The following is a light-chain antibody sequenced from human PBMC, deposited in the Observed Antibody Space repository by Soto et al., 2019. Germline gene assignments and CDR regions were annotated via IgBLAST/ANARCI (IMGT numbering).Light chain of an antibody. CDR1: QSISSW. J-gene: IGKJ1*01. Sequence: DIQMTQSPATLSASVGDRVTITCRASQSISSWLAWYQQKPGKAPKLLIYDASSLESGVPSRFSGSGSGTQFTLTISTLQPDDFATYYCQHYNSYPWTFGQGTKVDNK. V-gene: IGKV1-5*01. CDR2: DAS. CDR3: QHYNSYPWT.